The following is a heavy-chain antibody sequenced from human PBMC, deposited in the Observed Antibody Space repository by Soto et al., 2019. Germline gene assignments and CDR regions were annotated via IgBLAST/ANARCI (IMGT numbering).Heavy chain of an antibody. CDR3: AGTYYGSVN. V-gene: IGHV3-74*01. J-gene: IGHJ4*02. D-gene: IGHD3-10*01. Sequence: GGSLRLSCAASGFTFSSYWIHWVRQAQGKGLVWVSRINSDGSSTSYAGSVKGRFIISSDNAKNTLYLQMFILGAEDTAVYYCAGTYYGSVNWGQGTLVTVSS. CDR2: INSDGSST. CDR1: GFTFSSYW.